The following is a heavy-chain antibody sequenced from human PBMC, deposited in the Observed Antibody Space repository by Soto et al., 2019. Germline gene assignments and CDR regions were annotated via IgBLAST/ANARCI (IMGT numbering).Heavy chain of an antibody. CDR3: TTQGFGPLHGLVDV. CDR2: ISNSGYT. V-gene: IGHV4-4*09. J-gene: IGHJ6*02. D-gene: IGHD3-10*01. CDR1: DDSFSSISNHY. Sequence: QVQLQASGPGLVRPSEILSLTCTFSDDSFSSISNHYCSWIRQPPGKRLEWLGYISNSGYTSYNPSLRSRLSISVDTSKNQVSLNLASVTAADTAVYYCTTQGFGPLHGLVDVWGPGTTVTVSS.